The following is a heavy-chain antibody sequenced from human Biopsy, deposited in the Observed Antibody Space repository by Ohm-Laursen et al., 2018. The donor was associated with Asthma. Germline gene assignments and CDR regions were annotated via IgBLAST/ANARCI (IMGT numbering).Heavy chain of an antibody. D-gene: IGHD3-3*01. CDR2: IYYTGTT. Sequence: SDTLSLTCIVSGGSISGFYWSWIRQPPGKGLEWIGYIYYTGTTNYNPSLKSRVSISVDTSKNQFSLKLTSVTAADTAVYYCARDFGGWYYFDNWGQGSLVTVSS. CDR1: GGSISGFY. CDR3: ARDFGGWYYFDN. J-gene: IGHJ4*02. V-gene: IGHV4-59*01.